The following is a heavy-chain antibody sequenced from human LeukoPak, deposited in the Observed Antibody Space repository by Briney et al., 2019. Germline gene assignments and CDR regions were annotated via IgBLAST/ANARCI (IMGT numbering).Heavy chain of an antibody. CDR1: GFTFSSYS. J-gene: IGHJ4*02. D-gene: IGHD6-19*01. V-gene: IGHV3-21*04. CDR3: AKDLLKYSSGCFDY. Sequence: GGSLRLSCAASGFTFSSYSMNWVRQAPGKGLEWVSSISSSSSYIYYADSVKGRFTISRDNAKNSLYLQMNSLRAEDTAVYYCAKDLLKYSSGCFDYWGQGTLVTVSS. CDR2: ISSSSSYI.